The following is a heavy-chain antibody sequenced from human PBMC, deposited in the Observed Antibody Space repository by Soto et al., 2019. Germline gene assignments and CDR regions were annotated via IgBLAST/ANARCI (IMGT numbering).Heavy chain of an antibody. CDR2: VFYTGRA. V-gene: IGHV4-59*12. D-gene: IGHD1-1*01. CDR1: GGSLGSYY. J-gene: IGHJ6*02. CDR3: ARELPQRQGRNMDV. Sequence: SETLSLTCTVSGGSLGSYYWSWIRQPPGKGLEWIGYVFYTGRANYNASLKSRVSISLDTSNYQFSLNLSSVTAADTAVYYCARELPQRQGRNMDVWGQGTTVTVSS.